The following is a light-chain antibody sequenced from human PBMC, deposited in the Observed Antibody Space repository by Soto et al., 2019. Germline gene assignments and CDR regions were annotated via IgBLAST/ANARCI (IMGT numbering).Light chain of an antibody. CDR2: GAS. Sequence: EIVMTQSPATLSVSPGERATLSCRASQTVSSNLAWYQQKPGQAPRLLLYGASTRATGIPARFSGSGSGTEFTLTIGSLQSEDFAVYYCQQYNTWPPLTFGGGTKVEIK. V-gene: IGKV3-15*01. CDR1: QTVSSN. CDR3: QQYNTWPPLT. J-gene: IGKJ4*01.